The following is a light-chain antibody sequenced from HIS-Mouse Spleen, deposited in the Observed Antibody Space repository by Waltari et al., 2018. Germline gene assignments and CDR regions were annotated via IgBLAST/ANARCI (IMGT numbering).Light chain of an antibody. V-gene: IGKV2-28*01. CDR2: LGS. J-gene: IGKJ2*01. CDR3: MQALQTPGT. Sequence: DIVMTQSPLSLPVTPGEPASISCRSSQSLLHSNGYNYLDRYLQKPGQSPQLLIYLGSSRASGVPDRFSGSGSGTDFTLKISRVEAEDVGVYYCMQALQTPGTFGQGTKLEIK. CDR1: QSLLHSNGYNY.